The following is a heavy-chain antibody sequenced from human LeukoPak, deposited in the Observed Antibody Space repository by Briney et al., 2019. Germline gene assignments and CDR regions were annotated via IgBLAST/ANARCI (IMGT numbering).Heavy chain of an antibody. CDR1: GFPFSSYA. CDR2: ISGSGGST. D-gene: IGHD3-22*01. J-gene: IGHJ4*02. CDR3: VKDLTMIVVVITTGRG. V-gene: IGHV3-23*01. Sequence: GGSLRLSCAASGFPFSSYAMSWVRQAPGKGLEWVSAISGSGGSTYYADSVKGRFTISRDNSKNTLYLQMNSLRAEDTAVYYCVKDLTMIVVVITTGRGWGQGTLVTVSS.